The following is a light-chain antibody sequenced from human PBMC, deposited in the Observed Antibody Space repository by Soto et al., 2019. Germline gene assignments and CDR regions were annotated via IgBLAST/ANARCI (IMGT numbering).Light chain of an antibody. V-gene: IGKV1-5*03. J-gene: IGKJ1*01. Sequence: DIQMTQSPSTLSASVGDRVTITCRASQSISSWLAWYQQKPGKAPKLLIYKASSLEGGVPSMFSSSGSGTEFTITISSVQHDDFATYYCQQYNSYWTFGQGTKVEIK. CDR3: QQYNSYWT. CDR2: KAS. CDR1: QSISSW.